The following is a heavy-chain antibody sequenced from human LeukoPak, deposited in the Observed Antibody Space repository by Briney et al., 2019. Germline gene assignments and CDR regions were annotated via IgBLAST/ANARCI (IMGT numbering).Heavy chain of an antibody. CDR1: GFTFSSYA. CDR2: ISGSSGTI. CDR3: AREHDYGDYAFDF. D-gene: IGHD4-17*01. J-gene: IGHJ4*02. V-gene: IGHV3-48*04. Sequence: PGGSLRLSCAASGFTFSSYAMTWVRQAPGKGLEWVSYISGSSGTINYADSVKGRLTISRDNAKNSLFLQMNGLRVEDTAVYFCAREHDYGDYAFDFWGRGTLVTVSS.